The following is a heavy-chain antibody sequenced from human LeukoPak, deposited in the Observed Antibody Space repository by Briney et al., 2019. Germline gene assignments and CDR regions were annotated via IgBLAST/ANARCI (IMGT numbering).Heavy chain of an antibody. CDR3: AKDIHPGLDSGASCCFDY. Sequence: ASVKVSCKTSGYAFSRHGITWVRQAPGQGLEWMGWVSGYNGNTNYAQNVQGRVTMTTDTSTNTAYMELRSLRSDDTAVYYCAKDIHPGLDSGASCCFDYWGQGTPVTVSS. CDR2: VSGYNGNT. J-gene: IGHJ4*02. CDR1: GYAFSRHG. D-gene: IGHD3-22*01. V-gene: IGHV1-18*01.